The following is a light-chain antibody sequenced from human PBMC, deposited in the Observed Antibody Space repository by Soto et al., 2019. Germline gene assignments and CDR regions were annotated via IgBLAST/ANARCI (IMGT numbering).Light chain of an antibody. V-gene: IGLV2-23*02. Sequence: QSALTQPASVSGSPGQSITIACPGTSSDVGSYNLVSWYQQHPGKAPKLMIYEVSKRPSGVSTRFSGSKYGNTASLTISGIQAEDGADYYCCSYAGSSTFVVFGGGTQLTVL. CDR2: EVS. CDR1: SSDVGSYNL. J-gene: IGLJ2*01. CDR3: CSYAGSSTFVV.